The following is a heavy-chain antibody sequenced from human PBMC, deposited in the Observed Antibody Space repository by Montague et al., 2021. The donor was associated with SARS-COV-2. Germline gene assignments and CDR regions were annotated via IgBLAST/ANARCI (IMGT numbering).Heavy chain of an antibody. Sequence: SETLSLTCTVSGGSISRSTSSWAWIRQPPGKGLEWIGSISYTGXTXYXXXXKXRVTISVDTSRNQFSLRLSSVTAADMSAYYCARLPLVSSWSRAAGYYYYGMDVWGQGTTVTVSS. J-gene: IGHJ6*02. CDR2: ISYTGXT. V-gene: IGHV4-39*01. D-gene: IGHD6-13*01. CDR3: ARLPLVSSWSRAAGYYYYGMDV. CDR1: GGSISRSTSS.